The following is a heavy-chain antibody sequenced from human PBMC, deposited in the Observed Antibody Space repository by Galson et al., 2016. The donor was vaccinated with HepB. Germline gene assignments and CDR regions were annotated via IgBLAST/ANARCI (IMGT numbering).Heavy chain of an antibody. CDR2: INPKSGGT. D-gene: IGHD6-19*01. CDR1: GYTFTGYY. CDR3: ARVRVLSEYSSGWYVPASFDY. Sequence: SVKVSCKASGYTFTGYYMHWVRQAPGQGLEWMGWINPKSGGTNYAQRSQGRFTMTRDTSISTAYSELSRLRSGDTAVYYCARVRVLSEYSSGWYVPASFDYWGQGTLVTVSS. V-gene: IGHV1-2*02. J-gene: IGHJ4*02.